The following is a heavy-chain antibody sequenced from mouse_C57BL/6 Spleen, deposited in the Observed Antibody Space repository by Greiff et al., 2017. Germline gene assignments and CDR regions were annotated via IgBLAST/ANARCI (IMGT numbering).Heavy chain of an antibody. CDR2: IYPRSGNT. V-gene: IGHV1-81*01. CDR1: GYTFTSYG. CDR3: ARSRGLSYGNYGYFDV. Sequence: QVQLQQSGAELARPGASVKLSCKASGYTFTSYGISWVKQRPGQGLEWIGEIYPRSGNTYYNEKFKGKATLTADKSSSTAYMELRSLTSEDSAVYFCARSRGLSYGNYGYFDVWGTGTTVTVSS. J-gene: IGHJ1*03. D-gene: IGHD2-1*01.